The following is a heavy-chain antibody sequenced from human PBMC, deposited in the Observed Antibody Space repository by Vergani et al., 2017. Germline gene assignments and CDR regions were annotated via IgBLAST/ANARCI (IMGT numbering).Heavy chain of an antibody. V-gene: IGHV4-61*02. D-gene: IGHD3-22*01. CDR3: ARGWLYYYDSSGYYLPDY. CDR2: IYTSGST. J-gene: IGHJ4*02. CDR1: GGSISSGSYY. Sequence: QVQLQESGPGLVKPSQTLSLTCTVSGGSISSGSYYWSWIRQPAGKGLEWIGRIYTSGSTNYNPSLKSRVTISVDTSKTQFSLKLSSVTAADTAVYYCARGWLYYYDSSGYYLPDYWGQGTLVTVSS.